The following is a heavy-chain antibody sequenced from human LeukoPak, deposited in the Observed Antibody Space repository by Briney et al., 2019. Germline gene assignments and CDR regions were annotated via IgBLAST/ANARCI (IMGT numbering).Heavy chain of an antibody. CDR3: AKDRAGINLVRGVITGVMDV. Sequence: GGSLRLSCAASGFTFSSYGMHWVRQAPGKGLEWVAVIWSDGTNKYYRDSVKGRFTISRDNSKNTLYLQMINLRDEDTAVYYCAKDRAGINLVRGVITGVMDVWGQGTTVTVSS. D-gene: IGHD3-10*01. V-gene: IGHV3-33*06. CDR2: IWSDGTNK. J-gene: IGHJ6*02. CDR1: GFTFSSYG.